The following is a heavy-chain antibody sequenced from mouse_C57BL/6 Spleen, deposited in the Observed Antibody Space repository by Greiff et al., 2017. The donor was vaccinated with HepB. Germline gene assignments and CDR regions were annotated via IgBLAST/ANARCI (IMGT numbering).Heavy chain of an antibody. CDR3: AREAY. V-gene: IGHV1-7*01. CDR2: INPSSGYT. Sequence: QVQLQQSGAELAKPGASVKLSCKASGYTFTSYWMHWVKQRPGQGLEWIGYINPSSGYTKYNQKFKDMATLTADKSSSTAYMQLSSLTYEDSAVYYCAREAYWGQGTLVTVSA. J-gene: IGHJ3*01. CDR1: GYTFTSYW.